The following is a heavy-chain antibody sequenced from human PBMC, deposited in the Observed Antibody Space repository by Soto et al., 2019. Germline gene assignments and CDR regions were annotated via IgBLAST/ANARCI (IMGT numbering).Heavy chain of an antibody. Sequence: EVQLVESGGGLVQPGGSLRLSCAASGFTFSSYWMHWVRQAPGKGLVWVLRIYTDGNTYYADSVKGRFTISRDNAKNTLYLQMNSLRAEDTALYYCARGNTGYGNFDLWGQGTLVTVSS. V-gene: IGHV3-74*01. J-gene: IGHJ4*02. CDR3: ARGNTGYGNFDL. CDR1: GFTFSSYW. CDR2: IYTDGNT. D-gene: IGHD5-12*01.